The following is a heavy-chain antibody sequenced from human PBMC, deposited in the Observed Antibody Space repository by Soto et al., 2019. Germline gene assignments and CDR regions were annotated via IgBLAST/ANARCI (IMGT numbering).Heavy chain of an antibody. CDR2: VTGGGTI. CDR1: GFTFTNYS. D-gene: IGHD4-17*01. Sequence: GGSLRLSCAASGFTFTNYSMNWVRQAPGKGLEWVSVVTGGGTIHYADSVKGRFTISRDDSKNSVFLQMHSLRAEDTAIYYCARAQYGGNSVSGYWGQGALVAVCS. CDR3: ARAQYGGNSVSGY. J-gene: IGHJ4*02. V-gene: IGHV3-23*01.